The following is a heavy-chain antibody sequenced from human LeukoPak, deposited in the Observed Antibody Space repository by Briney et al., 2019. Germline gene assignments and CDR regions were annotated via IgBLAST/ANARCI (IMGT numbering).Heavy chain of an antibody. CDR2: IKSKTDGGTT. D-gene: IGHD2-2*01. CDR1: GFTFSDYY. CDR3: TTDYCSSTSCYSYYFDY. J-gene: IGHJ4*02. Sequence: GGSLRLSCAASGFTFSDYYMSWVRQAPGKGLEWVGRIKSKTDGGTTDYAAPVKGRFTISRDDSKNTLYLQMNSLKTEDTAVYYCTTDYCSSTSCYSYYFDYWGQGTLVTVSS. V-gene: IGHV3-15*01.